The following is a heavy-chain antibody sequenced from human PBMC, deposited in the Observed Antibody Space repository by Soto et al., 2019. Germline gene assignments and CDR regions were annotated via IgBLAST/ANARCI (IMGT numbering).Heavy chain of an antibody. V-gene: IGHV3-30*18. J-gene: IGHJ6*02. Sequence: QVQLVESGGGVVQPGRSLRLSCAASGFTFSSYGMHWVRQAPGKGLEWVAVISYDGSNKYYADSVKGRFTISRDNSKNTLYLQMNSLRAEDTAVYYCAKVRIMVRGVIQVGPPYTWGYGMDVWGQGTTVTVSS. CDR2: ISYDGSNK. D-gene: IGHD3-10*01. CDR3: AKVRIMVRGVIQVGPPYTWGYGMDV. CDR1: GFTFSSYG.